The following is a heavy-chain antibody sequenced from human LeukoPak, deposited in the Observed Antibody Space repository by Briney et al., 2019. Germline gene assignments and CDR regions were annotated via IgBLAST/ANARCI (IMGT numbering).Heavy chain of an antibody. CDR3: AKTRPLDSSSWSHGDY. V-gene: IGHV3-74*01. Sequence: GGSLRLSCAPSGLTFSSHWMHWVRQAPGKGLVWVSRITNDGSSTTYADSVKGRFTISRDNSKNTLYLQMNSLRPEDTALYYCAKTRPLDSSSWSHGDYWGQGPLVTVSS. J-gene: IGHJ4*02. D-gene: IGHD6-13*01. CDR2: ITNDGSST. CDR1: GLTFSSHW.